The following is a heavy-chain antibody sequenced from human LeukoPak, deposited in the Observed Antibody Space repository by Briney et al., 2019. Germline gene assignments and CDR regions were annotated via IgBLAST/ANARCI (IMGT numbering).Heavy chain of an antibody. D-gene: IGHD2-2*01. Sequence: GRSLRLSCAASGFTFDDYAMHWVRHAPGKGLGWVSGISWNSGSIGYADSVKGRFTISRDNAKNSLYLQMNSLRAEDTALYYCAKASSSTSFDYWGQGTLVTVSS. CDR3: AKASSSTSFDY. V-gene: IGHV3-9*01. CDR2: ISWNSGSI. CDR1: GFTFDDYA. J-gene: IGHJ4*02.